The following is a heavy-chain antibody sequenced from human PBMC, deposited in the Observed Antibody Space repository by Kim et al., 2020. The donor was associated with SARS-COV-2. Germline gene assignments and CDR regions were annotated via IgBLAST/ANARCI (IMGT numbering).Heavy chain of an antibody. CDR2: IYYSGST. D-gene: IGHD1-20*01. CDR3: ARDQGRSITGTRRRGNAFDI. V-gene: IGHV4-31*03. Sequence: SETLSLTCTVSGGSISSGGYYWSWIRQHPGKGLEWIGYIYYSGSTYYNPSLKSRVTISVDTSKNQFSLKLSSVTAADTAVYYCARDQGRSITGTRRRGNAFDIWGQGTMVTVSS. J-gene: IGHJ3*02. CDR1: GGSISSGGYY.